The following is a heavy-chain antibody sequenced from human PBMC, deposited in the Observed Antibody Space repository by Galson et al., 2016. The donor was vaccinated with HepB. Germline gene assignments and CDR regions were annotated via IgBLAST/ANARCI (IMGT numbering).Heavy chain of an antibody. D-gene: IGHD4-11*01. J-gene: IGHJ5*02. V-gene: IGHV5-10-1*01. CDR2: IDPSDSYT. CDR3: ASSISYNDSRNWFDP. CDR1: GFRFTNYW. Sequence: QSGAEVKKPGESLKISCKGSGFRFTNYWITWVRQMPGKGLEWMGRIDPSDSYTNYSPSFQGHITISTDKSLSTAYLQWSSLKASDTAIYYCASSISYNDSRNWFDPWGQGTLVTVSS.